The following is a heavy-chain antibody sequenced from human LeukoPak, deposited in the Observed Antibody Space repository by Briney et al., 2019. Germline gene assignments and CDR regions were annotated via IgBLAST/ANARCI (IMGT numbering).Heavy chain of an antibody. CDR1: GYTFTGYY. CDR3: ARDGHGGNSFDY. V-gene: IGHV1-2*02. CDR2: INGNSGGT. J-gene: IGHJ4*02. Sequence: ASVKVSCKASGYTFTGYYMHWVRQAPGQGLEWMGWINGNSGGTDYAQKFQDRVTMTRDKSISTAYMELSRLKSDDTAVYYCARDGHGGNSFDYWGQGTLVTVSS. D-gene: IGHD4-23*01.